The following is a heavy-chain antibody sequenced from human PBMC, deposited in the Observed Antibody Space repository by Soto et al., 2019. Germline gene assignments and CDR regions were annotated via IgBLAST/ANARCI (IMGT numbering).Heavy chain of an antibody. J-gene: IGHJ6*02. D-gene: IGHD2-15*01. CDR2: ISAYNGNT. V-gene: IGHV1-18*01. Sequence: GASVKVSCKASGYTFTSYGISWVRQAPGQGLEWMGWISAYNGNTNYAQKLQGRVTMTTDTSTSTDYMELRSMRSDDTAVYYCAVVAATNYYYGMDVWGQGTTVTVSS. CDR3: AVVAATNYYYGMDV. CDR1: GYTFTSYG.